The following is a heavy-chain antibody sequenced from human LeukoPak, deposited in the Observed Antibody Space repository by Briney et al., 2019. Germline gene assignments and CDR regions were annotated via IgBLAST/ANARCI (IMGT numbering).Heavy chain of an antibody. J-gene: IGHJ3*02. V-gene: IGHV4-34*01. Sequence: SETLSLTCAVYGGSFSGYYWSWIRQPPGKGLEWIGSIYYSGSTYYNPSLKSRVTISVDTSKNQFSLKLSSVTAADTAVYYCARDWGDIVVVPADRAVFDIWGQGTMVTVSS. CDR2: IYYSGST. CDR3: ARDWGDIVVVPADRAVFDI. CDR1: GGSFSGYY. D-gene: IGHD2-2*01.